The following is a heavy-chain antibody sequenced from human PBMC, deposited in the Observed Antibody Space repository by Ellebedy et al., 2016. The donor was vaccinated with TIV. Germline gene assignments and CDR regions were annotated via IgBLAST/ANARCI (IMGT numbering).Heavy chain of an antibody. CDR1: GFTFTSSA. CDR2: IVVGSGNT. V-gene: IGHV1-58*01. CDR3: AAGLGPRPAPKRGGYYYGMDV. J-gene: IGHJ6*02. D-gene: IGHD3-10*01. Sequence: ASVKVSCKASGFTFTSSAVQWVRQARGQRLEWIGWIVVGSGNTNYAQKFQERVTITRDMSTSTAYMELSSLRSEDTAVYYCAAGLGPRPAPKRGGYYYGMDVWGQGTTVTVSS.